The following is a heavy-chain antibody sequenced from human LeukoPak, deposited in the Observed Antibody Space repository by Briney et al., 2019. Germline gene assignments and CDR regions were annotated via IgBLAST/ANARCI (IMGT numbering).Heavy chain of an antibody. Sequence: PSETLPLTCTVSGGSISSSSYYWGWIRQPPGKGLEWIGSIHYSGSTNYNPSLKSRVTISVDTSKNQFSLKLSSVTAADTAVYYCARGRYYDFWSGYYTRKGYYYYMDVWGKETTVTVSS. V-gene: IGHV4-39*07. CDR2: IHYSGST. J-gene: IGHJ6*03. CDR3: ARGRYYDFWSGYYTRKGYYYYMDV. D-gene: IGHD3-3*01. CDR1: GGSISSSSYY.